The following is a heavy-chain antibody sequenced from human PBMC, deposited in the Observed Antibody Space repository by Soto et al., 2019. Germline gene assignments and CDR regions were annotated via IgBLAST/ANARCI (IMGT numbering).Heavy chain of an antibody. Sequence: QVQLQQWGAGLLKPSETLSLTCAVYGGSFSGYYWSWIRQPPGKGLEWIGEINHSGSTNYNPSLKSRVTLSVDTSKNQFSLKLSSVTAADTAVYYCARGPRYCSSTSCYPAYYYYYYYMDVWGKGTTVTVSS. J-gene: IGHJ6*03. CDR3: ARGPRYCSSTSCYPAYYYYYYYMDV. CDR2: INHSGST. CDR1: GGSFSGYY. V-gene: IGHV4-34*01. D-gene: IGHD2-2*01.